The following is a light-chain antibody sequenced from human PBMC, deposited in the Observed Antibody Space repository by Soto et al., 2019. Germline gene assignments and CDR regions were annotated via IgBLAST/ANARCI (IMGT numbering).Light chain of an antibody. Sequence: EIVMTQSPATLSVSPGEGATLSCRASKSISSKLAWYQQKPGQAPRLLIYAASTRATGVPARFSGSGSGTEFTLTISSLQSEDPAVYYCQHYNDWHWTFGQGTKVEIK. CDR3: QHYNDWHWT. CDR2: AAS. CDR1: KSISSK. J-gene: IGKJ1*01. V-gene: IGKV3-15*01.